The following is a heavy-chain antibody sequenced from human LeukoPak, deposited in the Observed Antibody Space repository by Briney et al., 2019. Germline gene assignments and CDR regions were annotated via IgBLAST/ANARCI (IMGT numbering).Heavy chain of an antibody. CDR2: ISGSGGST. CDR1: GFTFSSYG. CDR3: AKDRSGMGYYFDF. D-gene: IGHD1-26*01. V-gene: IGHV3-23*01. J-gene: IGHJ4*02. Sequence: GGSLRLSCAASGFTFSSYGMSWVRQAPGKGLEWVSAISGSGGSTYYADSVKGRFTISRDNSKNTLYLRMDSLRAEDTAVYYCAKDRSGMGYYFDFWGQGTLVTVSS.